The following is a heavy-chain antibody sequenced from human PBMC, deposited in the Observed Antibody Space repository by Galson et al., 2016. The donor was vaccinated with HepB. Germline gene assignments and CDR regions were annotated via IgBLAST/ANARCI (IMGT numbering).Heavy chain of an antibody. Sequence: LRLSCAASGFTVSNLYMTWVRQAPGKGLEWVALIYNSGRTTYADSVKGRFIISRDNSKNMMFLQMNNLRADDTAVYYCATQTASTKCYWCFDPWGQGTLVTVSS. CDR1: GFTVSNLY. V-gene: IGHV3-53*01. J-gene: IGHJ5*02. D-gene: IGHD2-2*01. CDR3: ATQTASTKCYWCFDP. CDR2: IYNSGRT.